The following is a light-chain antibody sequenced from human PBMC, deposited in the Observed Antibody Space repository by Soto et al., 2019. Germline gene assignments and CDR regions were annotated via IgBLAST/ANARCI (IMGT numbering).Light chain of an antibody. J-gene: IGKJ1*01. Sequence: DIQMTQSPSSLSASVGDRVTITCRASQSIKNYLNWYQQKPGKAPKLLIYAASSLQSGVPSRFSGSGSGTEFTLTISSLQPEDFATYYCLQHNSYPRTFGQGTKVDIK. CDR1: QSIKNY. V-gene: IGKV1-17*01. CDR3: LQHNSYPRT. CDR2: AAS.